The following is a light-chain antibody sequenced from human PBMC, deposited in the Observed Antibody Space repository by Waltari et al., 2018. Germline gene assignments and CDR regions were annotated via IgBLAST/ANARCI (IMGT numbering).Light chain of an antibody. CDR2: DVS. V-gene: IGKV1-5*01. CDR1: QSVTRY. CDR3: QQYDRYSAWT. J-gene: IGKJ1*01. Sequence: DIQMTQSPSTLSASVGDRVTITCRASQSVTRYLAWYQQKPGKAPKVLIWDVSSLERGVPSRFSGSGSGTEFTLTISSLQSDDFATYYCQQYDRYSAWTFGQGTKVEIK.